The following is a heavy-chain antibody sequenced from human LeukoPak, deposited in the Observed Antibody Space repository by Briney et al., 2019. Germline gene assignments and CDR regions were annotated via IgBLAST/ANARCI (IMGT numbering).Heavy chain of an antibody. D-gene: IGHD4-17*01. V-gene: IGHV4-59*01. CDR2: IYYSGST. Sequence: PSETLSLTCTVSGGSISSYYWSWIRQPPGKGLEWIGYIYYSGSTNYNPSLKSRVTISVDTSKNQFSLKLSSVTAADTAVYYCVRHPKTTVPNPNWDFDLWGRGTLVTVSS. CDR3: VRHPKTTVPNPNWDFDL. CDR1: GGSISSYY. J-gene: IGHJ2*01.